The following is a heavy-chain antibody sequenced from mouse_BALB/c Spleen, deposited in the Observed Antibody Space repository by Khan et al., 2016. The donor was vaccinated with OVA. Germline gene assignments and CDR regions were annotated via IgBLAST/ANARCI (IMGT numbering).Heavy chain of an antibody. CDR2: ISDGGGST. Sequence: EVELVESGGGLVKPGGSLKLSCAASGFSFRDYYMYWIRQTPEERLEWVATISDGGGSTYYPDSVKGRFTISRDNAENNLYLQRSSLTYEDTAKYYCARAGYGGFAYWGQGTLVTVSA. V-gene: IGHV5-4*02. CDR1: GFSFRDYY. CDR3: ARAGYGGFAY. D-gene: IGHD1-1*02. J-gene: IGHJ3*01.